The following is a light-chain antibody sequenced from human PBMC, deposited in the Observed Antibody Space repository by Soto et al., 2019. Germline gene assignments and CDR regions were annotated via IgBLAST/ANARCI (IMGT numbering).Light chain of an antibody. CDR3: QQYSSYWT. V-gene: IGKV1-5*01. CDR1: QSISRW. CDR2: DAT. Sequence: DIQITQSPSTLSASVGDRVTITCRASQSISRWLAWYQQKPGKAPKLLIHDATSLESGVPSRLSGSGSGTEFTLPIRSLQPDDFATYYCQQYSSYWTFAQGTKVDIK. J-gene: IGKJ1*01.